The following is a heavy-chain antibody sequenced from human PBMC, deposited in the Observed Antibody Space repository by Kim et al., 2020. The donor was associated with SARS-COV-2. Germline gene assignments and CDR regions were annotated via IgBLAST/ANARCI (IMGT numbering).Heavy chain of an antibody. Sequence: GGSLRLSCAASGFTFSSYAMSWVRQAPGKGLEWVSAISGSGGSTYYADSMKGRFSISRDSSKNTHYLQMNSPRADDTAVYYCAKDKVGASNRGYFDSWGQGTLVTVSS. D-gene: IGHD1-26*01. J-gene: IGHJ4*02. CDR3: AKDKVGASNRGYFDS. CDR1: GFTFSSYA. V-gene: IGHV3-23*01. CDR2: ISGSGGST.